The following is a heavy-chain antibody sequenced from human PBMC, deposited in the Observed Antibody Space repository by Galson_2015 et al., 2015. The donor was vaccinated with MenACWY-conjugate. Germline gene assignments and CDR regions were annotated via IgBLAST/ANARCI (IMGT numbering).Heavy chain of an antibody. CDR1: GFTFSSYS. CDR2: ISSSSSTI. V-gene: IGHV3-48*04. CDR3: ARDEYGMDV. Sequence: SLRLSCAASGFTFSSYSMNWVRQAPGKGLEWVSYISSSSSTIYYADSVKGRFTISRDNAKNSLYLQMNSLRAEDTAVYYCARDEYGMDVWGQGTTVTVSS. J-gene: IGHJ6*02.